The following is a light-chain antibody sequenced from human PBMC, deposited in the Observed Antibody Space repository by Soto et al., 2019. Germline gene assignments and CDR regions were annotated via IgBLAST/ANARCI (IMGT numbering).Light chain of an antibody. J-gene: IGKJ5*01. CDR1: QSISRS. Sequence: EIVLTQSPAILSVSPGERATLSCRASQSISRSLAWYQQKPGQAPRLLISDASTRATGIPARFSGSGSGTDFTLTVSRLEPEDFAVYYCQQRSNLPPTFGQGTRLEIK. CDR2: DAS. V-gene: IGKV3-11*01. CDR3: QQRSNLPPT.